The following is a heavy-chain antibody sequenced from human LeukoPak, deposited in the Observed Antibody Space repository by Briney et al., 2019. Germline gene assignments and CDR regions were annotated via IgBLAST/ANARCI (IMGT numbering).Heavy chain of an antibody. J-gene: IGHJ4*02. V-gene: IGHV4-38-2*02. CDR3: ARVIVGATRAFGY. CDR1: GYSISSGYY. Sequence: PSETLSLTCTVSGYSISSGYYWGWIRQPPGKGLEWIGSIYHSGSTYYNPSLKSRVTISVDTSKNQFSLKLSSVTAADTAVYYCARVIVGATRAFGYWGQGTLVTVSS. CDR2: IYHSGST. D-gene: IGHD1-26*01.